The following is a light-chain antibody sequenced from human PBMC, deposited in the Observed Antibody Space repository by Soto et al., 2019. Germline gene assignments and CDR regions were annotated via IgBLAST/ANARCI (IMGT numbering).Light chain of an antibody. CDR2: GAS. Sequence: EIVMTQSPATLSVSPGERASLSCRASQSVSTNLAWYQVKHGQAPRLLIYGASTRATGIPARFSGSGSGTEFTLTISSLQSEDFAVYYCQQYDNWPPITFGQGTRLEIK. CDR1: QSVSTN. J-gene: IGKJ5*01. CDR3: QQYDNWPPIT. V-gene: IGKV3-15*01.